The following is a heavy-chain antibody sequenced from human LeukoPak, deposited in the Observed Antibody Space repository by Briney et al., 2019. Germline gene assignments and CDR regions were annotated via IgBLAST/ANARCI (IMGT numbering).Heavy chain of an antibody. CDR1: GGTFSSYA. CDR2: IIPIFGTA. Sequence: ASVKVSCKASGGTFSSYAISWVRQAPGQGLEWMGGIIPIFGTANYAQKFQGRVTMTRDTSTSTVYMELSSLRSEDTAVYYCAREVGIRGHFDYWGRGTPVTVSS. D-gene: IGHD1-26*01. V-gene: IGHV1-69*05. J-gene: IGHJ4*02. CDR3: AREVGIRGHFDY.